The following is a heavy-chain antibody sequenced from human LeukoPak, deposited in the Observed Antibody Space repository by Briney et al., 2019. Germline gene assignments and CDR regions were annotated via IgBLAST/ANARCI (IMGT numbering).Heavy chain of an antibody. V-gene: IGHV4-59*01. J-gene: IGHJ1*01. CDR2: IYYSGST. CDR1: GGSISSYH. D-gene: IGHD4-17*01. CDR3: ASHTVTTAEEYFQH. Sequence: SETLSLTCTVSGGSISSYHWSWIRQPPGKGLEWIGYIYYSGSTNYNPSLKSRVTISVDTSKNQFSLELSSVTAADTAVYYCASHTVTTAEEYFQHWGRAPWSPSPQ.